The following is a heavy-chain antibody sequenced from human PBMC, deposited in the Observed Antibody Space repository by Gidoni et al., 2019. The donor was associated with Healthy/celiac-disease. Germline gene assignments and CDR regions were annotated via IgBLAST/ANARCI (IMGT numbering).Heavy chain of an antibody. J-gene: IGHJ2*01. V-gene: IGHV1-69*01. CDR2: SIPIFGTA. D-gene: IGHD3-16*01. CDR1: GGTFSSYA. Sequence: QVQLVQSGAEVKKPGSSVKVSCQASGGTFSSYAISWVRQAPGQGLEWMGGSIPIFGTANYAQKFQGRVTITADESTSTAYMELSSLRSEDTAVYYCNMITFGGVGPPTEYWYFDLWGRGTLVTVSS. CDR3: NMITFGGVGPPTEYWYFDL.